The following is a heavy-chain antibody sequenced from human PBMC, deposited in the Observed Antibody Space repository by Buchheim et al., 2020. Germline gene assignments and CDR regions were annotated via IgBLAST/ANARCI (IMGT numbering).Heavy chain of an antibody. J-gene: IGHJ4*02. Sequence: EVQLVESGGGLVQPGGSLRLSCAASGFTFSSYEMNWVRQAPGKGLEWVSYINYNGDTIHYADSVKGRFMISRDNAKNSLYLQMNNLRAEDTAVYYCVREDDGTGEYYGIFDYWGQGTL. CDR1: GFTFSSYE. CDR2: INYNGDTI. CDR3: VREDDGTGEYYGIFDY. D-gene: IGHD2-8*02. V-gene: IGHV3-48*03.